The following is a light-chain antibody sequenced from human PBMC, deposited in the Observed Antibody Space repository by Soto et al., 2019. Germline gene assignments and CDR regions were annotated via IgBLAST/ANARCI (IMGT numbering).Light chain of an antibody. Sequence: QSALPQPSSVSVSPGQSITIPCPGTSSDVGGYNYVSWYQHHPGKAPKLIIYDVSNRPSGVSIRFSGSKSDNTASLTISGLQPEDEADYHCSSYTTSNTRQIVFGTGTKVTVL. CDR1: SSDVGGYNY. CDR3: SSYTTSNTRQIV. CDR2: DVS. J-gene: IGLJ1*01. V-gene: IGLV2-14*03.